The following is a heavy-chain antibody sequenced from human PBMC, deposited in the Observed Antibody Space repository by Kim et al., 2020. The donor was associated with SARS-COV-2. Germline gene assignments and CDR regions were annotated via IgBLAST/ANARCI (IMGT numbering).Heavy chain of an antibody. D-gene: IGHD6-13*01. CDR1: GDSVSSNSAA. J-gene: IGHJ4*02. CDR2: TYYRSKWVN. CDR3: TRGVAASGNDY. Sequence: SQTLSLTCAISGDSVSSNSAAWNWIRQSSSRGLEWLGRTYYRSKWVNDYAVSLKSRITINPDTSKNQFSLQLNSVTPDDTAIYYCTRGVAASGNDYWGQGTLVTVSS. V-gene: IGHV6-1*01.